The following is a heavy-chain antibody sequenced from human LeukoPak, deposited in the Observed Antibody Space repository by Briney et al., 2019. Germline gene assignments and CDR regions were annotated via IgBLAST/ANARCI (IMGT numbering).Heavy chain of an antibody. J-gene: IGHJ5*02. CDR1: GFTFSNYT. Sequence: PGGSLRLSCAASGFTFSNYTLNWVRQPPGKGLEWGSSISSSSSYIYYADSVKGRLTISRDHAKNSLYLQMDSLRAEDTAVYYCAPSVRGAAAPWGKGTLVTVSS. D-gene: IGHD6-13*01. CDR2: ISSSSSYI. V-gene: IGHV3-21*06. CDR3: APSVRGAAAP.